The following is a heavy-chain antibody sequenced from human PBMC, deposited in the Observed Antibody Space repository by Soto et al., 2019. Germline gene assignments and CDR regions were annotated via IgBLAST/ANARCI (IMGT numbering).Heavy chain of an antibody. CDR3: ARERIADGDYFRKSNWYFDL. CDR1: GGSISSYY. D-gene: IGHD4-17*01. V-gene: IGHV4-59*01. Sequence: PSETLSLTCTVSGGSISSYYWSWIRQPPGKGLEWIGYIYYSGSTNYNPSLKSRVTISVDTSKNQFSLKLSSVTAADTAVYYCARERIADGDYFRKSNWYFDLWGRGTLV. J-gene: IGHJ2*01. CDR2: IYYSGST.